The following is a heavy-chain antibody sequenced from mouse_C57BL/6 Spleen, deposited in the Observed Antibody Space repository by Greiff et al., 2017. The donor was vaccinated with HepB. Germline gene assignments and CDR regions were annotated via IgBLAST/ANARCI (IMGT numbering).Heavy chain of an antibody. CDR1: GFNIKDYY. CDR2: IDPEDGDT. Sequence: VQLQQSGAELVRPGASVKLSCTASGFNIKDYYMHWVKQRPEQGLEWIGRIDPEDGDTEYAPKFQGKATMTADTASNTAYLQLRSLTSEDTAVYYCTTTTVVATSDDWGQGTTLTVSS. D-gene: IGHD1-1*01. V-gene: IGHV14-1*01. J-gene: IGHJ2*01. CDR3: TTTTVVATSDD.